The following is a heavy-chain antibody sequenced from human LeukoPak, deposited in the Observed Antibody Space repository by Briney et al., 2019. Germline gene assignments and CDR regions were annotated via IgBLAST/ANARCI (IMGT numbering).Heavy chain of an antibody. CDR3: ARDHGNVDTAMVKTFDY. Sequence: GGSLRLSCAASGFTFSSYEMNWVRQAPGKGLEWVSYISSSGSTIYYADSVKGRFTISRDNAKNSLYLQMNSLRAEDTAVYYCARDHGNVDTAMVKTFDYWGQGTLVTVSP. J-gene: IGHJ4*02. V-gene: IGHV3-48*03. D-gene: IGHD5-18*01. CDR1: GFTFSSYE. CDR2: ISSSGSTI.